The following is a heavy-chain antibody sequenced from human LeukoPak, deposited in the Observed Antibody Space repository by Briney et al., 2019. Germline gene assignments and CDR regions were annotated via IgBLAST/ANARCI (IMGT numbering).Heavy chain of an antibody. CDR3: AKNRDRGVPTYYYDSSGSSHFDL. D-gene: IGHD3-22*01. V-gene: IGHV3-23*01. J-gene: IGHJ2*01. CDR1: GFTFSSYA. CDR2: ISGSGGST. Sequence: AGGSLRLSCAASGFTFSSYAMSWVRQAPGKGLEWVSAISGSGGSTYYADSVKGRFTISRDNSKNTLYLQMNSLRAEDTAVYYCAKNRDRGVPTYYYDSSGSSHFDLWGRGTLVTVSS.